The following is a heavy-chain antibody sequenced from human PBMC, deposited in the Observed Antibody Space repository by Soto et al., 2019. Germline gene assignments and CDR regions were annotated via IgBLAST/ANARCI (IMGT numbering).Heavy chain of an antibody. CDR3: ARVSFLELPHYYYYYMDV. V-gene: IGHV4-4*02. Sequence: SETLSLTCAVSSGSISSSNWWSWVRQPPGKGLEWIGEIYHSGSTNYNPSLKSRVTISVDKSKNQFSLKLSSVTAADTAVYYCARVSFLELPHYYYYYMDVWGKGTTVTVSS. CDR2: IYHSGST. CDR1: SGSISSSNW. J-gene: IGHJ6*03. D-gene: IGHD1-7*01.